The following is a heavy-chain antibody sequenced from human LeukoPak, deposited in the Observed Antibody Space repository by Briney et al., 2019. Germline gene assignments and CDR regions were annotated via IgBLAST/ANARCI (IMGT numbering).Heavy chain of an antibody. CDR3: ALYYYDSSGYYYNY. V-gene: IGHV4-59*01. D-gene: IGHD3-22*01. Sequence: SETLSLTCTVSGVSISSYYWSWIRQPPGKGLEWIGYIYYSGSTNYNPSLKSRVTISVDTSKNQFSLKLSSVTAADTAVYYCALYYYDSSGYYYNYWGQGTLVTVSS. CDR1: GVSISSYY. J-gene: IGHJ4*02. CDR2: IYYSGST.